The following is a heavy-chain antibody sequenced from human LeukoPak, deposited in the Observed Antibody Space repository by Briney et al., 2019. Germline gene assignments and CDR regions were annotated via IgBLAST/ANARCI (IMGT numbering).Heavy chain of an antibody. D-gene: IGHD6-13*01. Sequence: GGSLRLSCAASGFTFSSYSMNWVRQAPGKGLEWVSSISSSSSYIYYADSVKGRFSISRDNAKNSLFLRMNSLRAEDTAVYYCARDPSPFDGYSSSWYPLDYWGQGTLVTVSS. CDR1: GFTFSSYS. V-gene: IGHV3-21*01. CDR3: ARDPSPFDGYSSSWYPLDY. J-gene: IGHJ4*02. CDR2: ISSSSSYI.